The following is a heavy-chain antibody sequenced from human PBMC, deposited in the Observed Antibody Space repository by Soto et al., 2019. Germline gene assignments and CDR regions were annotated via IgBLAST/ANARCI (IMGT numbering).Heavy chain of an antibody. CDR2: ISSNGGST. V-gene: IGHV3-64*01. CDR3: AREWRNSGSYPHPLDY. CDR1: GFTFSSYA. Sequence: EVPLVESGGGLVQPGGSLRLSCAASGFTFSSYAMHWVRQAPGKGLEYVSAISSNGGSTYYANSVKGRFTISRDNSKNTLYLQMGSLRAEDMAVYYCAREWRNSGSYPHPLDYWGQGTLVTVSS. D-gene: IGHD1-26*01. J-gene: IGHJ4*02.